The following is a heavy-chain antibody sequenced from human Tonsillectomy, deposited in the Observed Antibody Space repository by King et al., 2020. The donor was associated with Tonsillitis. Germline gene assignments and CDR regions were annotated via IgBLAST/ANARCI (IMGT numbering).Heavy chain of an antibody. D-gene: IGHD1-20*01. CDR2: ISGSGGST. J-gene: IGHJ4*02. Sequence: VQLVETGGGLVQPGGSLRLSCAASGFTFSSYAMNWVRQAPGKGLEWVSTISGSGGSTYYADSVKGRFTISRDNSKNTPYLQMNSLRAEDTAVYYCAKGLYNWNDRGHYDYWGQGTLVTVSS. V-gene: IGHV3-23*04. CDR3: AKGLYNWNDRGHYDY. CDR1: GFTFSSYA.